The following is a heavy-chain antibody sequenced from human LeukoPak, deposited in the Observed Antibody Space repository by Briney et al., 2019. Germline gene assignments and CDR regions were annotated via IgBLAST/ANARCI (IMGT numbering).Heavy chain of an antibody. D-gene: IGHD3-10*01. V-gene: IGHV4-34*01. CDR2: INHSGST. CDR3: ARGTWFGIDY. Sequence: SETLSLTCTVSGGSISSYYWSWIRQPPGKGLEWIGEINHSGSTNYNPSLKSRVTISVDTSKNQFSLKLSSVTAADTAVYYCARGTWFGIDYWGQGTLVTVSS. CDR1: GGSISSYY. J-gene: IGHJ4*02.